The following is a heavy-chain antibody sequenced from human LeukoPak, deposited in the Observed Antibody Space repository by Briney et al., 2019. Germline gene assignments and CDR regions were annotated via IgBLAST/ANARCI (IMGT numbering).Heavy chain of an antibody. Sequence: PPGGSLRLSCAASGFTFSSYTMNWVRQAPGKGLEWVSHISSSSDTLYYGDSVKGRFTISRDNDRKSLYLQMNSLRAEDTAVYYCARANSGSYDYWGQGTLVTIFS. CDR2: ISSSSDTL. CDR1: GFTFSSYT. CDR3: ARANSGSYDY. D-gene: IGHD1-26*01. J-gene: IGHJ4*02. V-gene: IGHV3-48*01.